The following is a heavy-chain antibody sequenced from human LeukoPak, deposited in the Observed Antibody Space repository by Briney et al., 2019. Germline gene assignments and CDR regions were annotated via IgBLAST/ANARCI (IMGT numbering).Heavy chain of an antibody. Sequence: GGSLRLSCAASGFSFRSYGMHWVRQAPGKGLEWVAVISSDEINEYYADSVKGRFTISRDNSKNTLYLQINSLRGEDTAVYYCAKTWGPIAARSYYFDYWGQGTLVTVSS. CDR1: GFSFRSYG. D-gene: IGHD6-6*01. V-gene: IGHV3-30*18. CDR3: AKTWGPIAARSYYFDY. J-gene: IGHJ4*02. CDR2: ISSDEINE.